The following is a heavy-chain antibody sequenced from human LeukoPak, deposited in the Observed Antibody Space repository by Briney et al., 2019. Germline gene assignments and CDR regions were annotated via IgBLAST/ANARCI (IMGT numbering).Heavy chain of an antibody. CDR3: ARARQWLVRGERYFDY. CDR1: GFTFSSYW. D-gene: IGHD6-19*01. J-gene: IGHJ4*02. V-gene: IGHV3-7*01. CDR2: IKQDGSEK. Sequence: GGSLRLSCAASGFTFSSYWMSWVRQAPGKGLEWVANIKQDGSEKYYVDSVKGRFTISRDNAKNSLYLQMNSLRAEDTAVYYCARARQWLVRGERYFDYWGQGTLVTVSS.